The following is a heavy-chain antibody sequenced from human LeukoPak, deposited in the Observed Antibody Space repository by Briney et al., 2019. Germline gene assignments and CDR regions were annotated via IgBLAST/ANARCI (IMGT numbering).Heavy chain of an antibody. J-gene: IGHJ3*02. V-gene: IGHV4-34*01. CDR3: ARSDSGSYFIAFDI. CDR1: GGSFSGYY. Sequence: SETLSLTCAVYGGSFSGYYWSWFRQPPGKGLELIGEINHSGSTNYNPSLKSRVTISVDTSKNQFSLKLSSVTAADTAVYYCARSDSGSYFIAFDIWGQGTMVTVSS. CDR2: INHSGST. D-gene: IGHD1-26*01.